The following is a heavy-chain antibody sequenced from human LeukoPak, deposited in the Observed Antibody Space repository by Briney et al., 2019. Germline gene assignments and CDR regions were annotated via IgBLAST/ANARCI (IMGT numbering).Heavy chain of an antibody. CDR3: ARGGSTGTNLNWVDP. V-gene: IGHV4-59*01. CDR1: GGSISSYY. D-gene: IGHD1-1*01. Sequence: SETLSLTCTVSGGSISSYYWSWIRQPPGKGLEWIGYIYYSGSTNYNPSLKSRVTISVDTSKNQFSLKLSSATAADTAVYYCARGGSTGTNLNWVDPWGQGTLVTVSS. CDR2: IYYSGST. J-gene: IGHJ5*02.